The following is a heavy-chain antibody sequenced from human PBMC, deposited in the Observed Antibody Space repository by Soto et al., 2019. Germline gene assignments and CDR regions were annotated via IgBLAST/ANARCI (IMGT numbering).Heavy chain of an antibody. CDR2: IIPIFGTA. V-gene: IGHV1-69*13. CDR3: AREKSGYYYDSSGYPNYYYGMDV. Sequence: ASVKVSCKASGGTFSSYAISCVRQAPGQGLEWMGGIIPIFGTANYAQKFQGRVTITADESTSTAYMELSSLRSEDTAVYYCAREKSGYYYDSSGYPNYYYGMDVWGQGTTVTVSS. D-gene: IGHD3-22*01. J-gene: IGHJ6*02. CDR1: GGTFSSYA.